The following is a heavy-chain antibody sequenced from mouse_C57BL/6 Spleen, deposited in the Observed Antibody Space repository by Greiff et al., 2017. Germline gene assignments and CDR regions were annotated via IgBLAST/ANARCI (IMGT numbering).Heavy chain of an antibody. D-gene: IGHD2-5*01. Sequence: VVESGGGLVKPGGSLKLSCAASGFTFSSYAMSWVRQTPEKRLEWVATISDGGSYTYYPDNVKGRFTISRDNAKNNLYLQMSHLKSEDTAMYYCAREGYYSNYFDYWGQGTTLTVSS. CDR2: ISDGGSYT. J-gene: IGHJ2*01. V-gene: IGHV5-4*01. CDR3: AREGYYSNYFDY. CDR1: GFTFSSYA.